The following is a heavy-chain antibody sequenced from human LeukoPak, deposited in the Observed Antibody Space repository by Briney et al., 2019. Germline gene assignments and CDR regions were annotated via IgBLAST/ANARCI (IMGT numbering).Heavy chain of an antibody. Sequence: GASVRVSCKASGYTFTGYYMHWVRQAPGQGLEWMGWINPNSGATNYAQKFQGRVTMTRDTSISTAYMELSRLRSDDTAVYYSARGSRVPYYFDYWGQGTLVTVSS. J-gene: IGHJ4*02. CDR3: ARGSRVPYYFDY. CDR2: INPNSGAT. V-gene: IGHV1-2*02. CDR1: GYTFTGYY. D-gene: IGHD2-2*01.